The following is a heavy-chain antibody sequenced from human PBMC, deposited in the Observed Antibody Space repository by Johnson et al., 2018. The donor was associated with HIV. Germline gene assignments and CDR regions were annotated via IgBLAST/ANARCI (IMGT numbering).Heavy chain of an antibody. J-gene: IGHJ3*02. CDR1: GFTFSDYY. CDR2: IYSGGST. D-gene: IGHD6-13*01. Sequence: MLLVESGGGLVKPGGSLRLSCAASGFTFSDYYMSWIRQAPGKGLEWVSVIYSGGSTYYADSVKGRFTISRDNSKNTLYLQMNSLKTEDTAVYYCTTDISSAAARPRDAFDIWGQGTMVTVSS. V-gene: IGHV3-66*01. CDR3: TTDISSAAARPRDAFDI.